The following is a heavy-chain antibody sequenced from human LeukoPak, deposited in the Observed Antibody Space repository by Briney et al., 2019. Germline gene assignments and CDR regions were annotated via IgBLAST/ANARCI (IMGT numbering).Heavy chain of an antibody. CDR3: ARDAIRRDDY. Sequence: GGSLRLSCVASGFTFGSYWTTWVRHAPGKGLEWVANINPDGSEKHYLDSVKGRFTVSRDNDKNSLSLQMNILRAEDTALYYCARDAIRRDDYWGQGTLVTVSS. CDR1: GFTFGSYW. V-gene: IGHV3-7*01. CDR2: INPDGSEK. D-gene: IGHD3-3*01. J-gene: IGHJ4*02.